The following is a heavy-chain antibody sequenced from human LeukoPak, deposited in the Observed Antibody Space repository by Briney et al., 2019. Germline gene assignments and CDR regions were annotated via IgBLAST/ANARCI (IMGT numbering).Heavy chain of an antibody. J-gene: IGHJ4*02. CDR2: ISGSGGST. D-gene: IGHD2-8*01. V-gene: IGHV3-23*01. Sequence: GGALRLSCAASGFTFSSYAMSWVRQAPGKGLEWVSAISGSGGSTYYADSVKGRFTISRDNSKNTLYLQMNSLRAEDTAVYYCAKDGVVLMVYATHFDYWGQGTLVTVSS. CDR1: GFTFSSYA. CDR3: AKDGVVLMVYATHFDY.